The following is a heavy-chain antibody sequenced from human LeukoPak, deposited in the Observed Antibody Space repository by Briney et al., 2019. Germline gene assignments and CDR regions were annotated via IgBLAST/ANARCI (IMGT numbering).Heavy chain of an antibody. CDR3: ARLDYGSGSYYNQYYGMDV. CDR2: IYYSGST. D-gene: IGHD3-10*01. Sequence: SETLSLTRTDSGGSISSSSYYWGWIRQPPGKGLEWIGSIYYSGSTYYNPSLKSRVTISVDTSKNQFSLKLSSVTAADTAVYYCARLDYGSGSYYNQYYGMDVWGQGTTVTVSS. V-gene: IGHV4-39*07. CDR1: GGSISSSSYY. J-gene: IGHJ6*02.